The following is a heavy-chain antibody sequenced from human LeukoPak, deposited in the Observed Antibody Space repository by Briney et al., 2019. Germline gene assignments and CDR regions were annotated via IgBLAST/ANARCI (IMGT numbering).Heavy chain of an antibody. CDR3: AREVYSGSYYWDAFDI. CDR2: ISAYNGNT. CDR1: GYTFTSYG. V-gene: IGHV1-18*01. Sequence: ASVTVSCKASGYTFTSYGISWVRQAPGQGLEWMGWISAYNGNTNNAQKLQGRVTMTTDTSTSTAYMELRSLRSDDTAVYYCAREVYSGSYYWDAFDIWGQGTMVTVSS. D-gene: IGHD1-26*01. J-gene: IGHJ3*02.